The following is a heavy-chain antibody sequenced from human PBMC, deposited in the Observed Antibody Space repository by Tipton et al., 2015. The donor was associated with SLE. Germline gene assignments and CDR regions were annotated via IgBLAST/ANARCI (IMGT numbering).Heavy chain of an antibody. D-gene: IGHD2-15*01. CDR2: INHSGST. J-gene: IGHJ5*02. CDR3: ARLVVVAAISWFDP. V-gene: IGHV4-34*01. CDR1: GGSFSNYY. Sequence: TLSLTCAVYGGSFSNYYWNWIRQPPGKGLEWIGEINHSGSTTYNPSLKSRVTMSVDTSKNQFSLKLSFVTAADTAVYYCARLVVVAAISWFDPWGQGTLVTVSS.